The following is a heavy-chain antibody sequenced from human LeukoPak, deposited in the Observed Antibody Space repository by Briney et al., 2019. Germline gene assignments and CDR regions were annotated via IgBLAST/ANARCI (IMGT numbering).Heavy chain of an antibody. CDR3: ARDYYGSGSYSTDY. D-gene: IGHD3-10*01. Sequence: GASVKVSCKASGYTFTGYQMHWVRQAPGQGLEWMGWINPNSGATNYAQEFQGRATMTRDTSIGTAYMELSRLRSDGTAVYYCARDYYGSGSYSTDYWGQGTLVTVSS. CDR2: INPNSGAT. V-gene: IGHV1-2*02. CDR1: GYTFTGYQ. J-gene: IGHJ4*02.